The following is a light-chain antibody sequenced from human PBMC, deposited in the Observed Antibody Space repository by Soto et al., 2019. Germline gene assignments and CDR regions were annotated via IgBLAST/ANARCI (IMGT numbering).Light chain of an antibody. J-gene: IGKJ2*01. CDR3: QQCNDWPHT. Sequence: EIVMTQSPGTLFVSPGDGATLSCRARRSVSSNLAWYQQKPGQAPRLLIYGASTRATGIPARFSGRGSGTEFTLTISSLQSEDCAVYYCQQCNDWPHTFGQGTKLEIK. CDR1: RSVSSN. V-gene: IGKV3-15*01. CDR2: GAS.